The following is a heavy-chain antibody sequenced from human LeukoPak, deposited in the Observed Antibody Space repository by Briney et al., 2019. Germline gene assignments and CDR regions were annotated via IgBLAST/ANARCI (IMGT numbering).Heavy chain of an antibody. CDR3: ARLGWFGEFGY. V-gene: IGHV4-30-2*01. Sequence: SQTLSLTCAVSGGSISSGGYSWSWIRQPPGKSLEWIGYNYHSGSTYYNPSLKIRVTILVDRSKNQFSLKLSSVTAADTAVYCCARLGWFGEFGYWVQGTMVTVCS. CDR2: NYHSGST. D-gene: IGHD3-10*01. J-gene: IGHJ4*02. CDR1: GGSISSGGYS.